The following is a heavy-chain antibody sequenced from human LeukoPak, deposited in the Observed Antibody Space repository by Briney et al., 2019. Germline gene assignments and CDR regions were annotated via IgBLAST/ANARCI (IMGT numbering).Heavy chain of an antibody. D-gene: IGHD3-22*01. Sequence: PSETLSLTCAVYGGSFSGYYWSWIRQPPGKGLEWIGEINHSGSTNYNPSLKSRVTISVDTSKNQFSLKLNSVTAADTAVYYCARGDYSSGYYYYFDYWGQGTLVTVSS. J-gene: IGHJ4*02. CDR3: ARGDYSSGYYYYFDY. CDR1: GGSFSGYY. V-gene: IGHV4-34*01. CDR2: INHSGST.